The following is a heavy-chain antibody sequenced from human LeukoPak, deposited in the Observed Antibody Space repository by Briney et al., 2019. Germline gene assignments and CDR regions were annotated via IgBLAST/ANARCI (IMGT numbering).Heavy chain of an antibody. Sequence: GGSLRLSCVASGLTFSDSYMSWIRQALGKGLEWIAYMTNGGYITKYADSVRGRFTISRDNAKNSLYLQMDSLRGDDTAVYYCARGGERYAFDVWGQGTVVTISP. CDR2: MTNGGYIT. V-gene: IGHV3-11*01. CDR1: GLTFSDSY. CDR3: ARGGERYAFDV. J-gene: IGHJ3*01.